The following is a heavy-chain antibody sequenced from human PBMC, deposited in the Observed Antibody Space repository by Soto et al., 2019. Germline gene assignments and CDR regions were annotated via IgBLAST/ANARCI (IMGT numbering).Heavy chain of an antibody. CDR1: GGSFSGYY. V-gene: IGHV4-34*01. J-gene: IGHJ3*02. D-gene: IGHD3-10*01. Sequence: SETLSLTCAVYGGSFSGYYWSWIRQPPGKGLEWIGEINHSGSTNYNPSLKSRVTISVDTSKNQFSLKPSSVTAADTAVYYCARVRRYYGSGSYFDAFDIWGQGTMVTVSS. CDR3: ARVRRYYGSGSYFDAFDI. CDR2: INHSGST.